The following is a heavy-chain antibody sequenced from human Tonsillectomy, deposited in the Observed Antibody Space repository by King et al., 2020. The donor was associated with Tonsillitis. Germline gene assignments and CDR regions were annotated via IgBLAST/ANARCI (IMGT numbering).Heavy chain of an antibody. D-gene: IGHD6-13*01. CDR3: ARAIYNSSWYDGQGYFDY. CDR2: ITSSSRYI. J-gene: IGHJ4*02. Sequence: EVQLVESGGGLVKPGGSLRLSCAASGFTFSNYSMNWVRQAPGKGLEWVSSITSSSRYIYYADSVKGRFTFSRDHAKNSLYLQMNSLRDEDTAVYYCARAIYNSSWYDGQGYFDYWGQGTLVTVSS. V-gene: IGHV3-21*01. CDR1: GFTFSNYS.